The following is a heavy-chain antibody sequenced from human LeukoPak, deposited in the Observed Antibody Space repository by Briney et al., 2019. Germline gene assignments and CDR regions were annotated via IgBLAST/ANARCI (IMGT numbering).Heavy chain of an antibody. CDR3: AREVGGTGAFDI. CDR2: TYYRSKWYN. J-gene: IGHJ3*02. D-gene: IGHD6-19*01. V-gene: IGHV6-1*01. CDR1: GDSVSSNSAS. Sequence: SRTLSLTCAISGDSVSSNSASWNWIRQSPSRGLEWLGRTYYRSKWYNGYAVSVKSRITISPDTSKNQFSLHLNSVTPEDTAVYYCAREVGGTGAFDIWGQGTMVTVSS.